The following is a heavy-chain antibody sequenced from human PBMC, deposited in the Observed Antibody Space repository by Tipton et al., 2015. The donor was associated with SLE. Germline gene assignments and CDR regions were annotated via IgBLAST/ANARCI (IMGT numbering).Heavy chain of an antibody. CDR3: ARDYIRSGYYGSGSNPFDY. Sequence: SLRLSCAASGFTFSSYWMSWVRQAPGKGLEWVANIKQDGSEKYYVDSVKGRFTISRDNAKNSLYLQMNSLRAEDTAVYYCARDYIRSGYYGSGSNPFDYWGQGTLVTVSS. V-gene: IGHV3-7*01. CDR2: IKQDGSEK. D-gene: IGHD3-10*01. J-gene: IGHJ4*02. CDR1: GFTFSSYW.